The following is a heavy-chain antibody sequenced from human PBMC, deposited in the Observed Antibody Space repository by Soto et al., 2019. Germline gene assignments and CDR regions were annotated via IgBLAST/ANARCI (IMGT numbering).Heavy chain of an antibody. CDR1: GGSISSYY. CDR2: IYYSGST. CDR3: ATDDGSGSSPYTGMDV. J-gene: IGHJ6*02. Sequence: SETLSLTCTVSGGSISSYYWSWIRQPPGKGLEWIGYIYYSGSTNYNPSLKSRVAISIDTSKNQFSLKLDSVTAADTAIYYCATDDGSGSSPYTGMDVWGQGTTVTVSS. D-gene: IGHD3-10*01. V-gene: IGHV4-59*12.